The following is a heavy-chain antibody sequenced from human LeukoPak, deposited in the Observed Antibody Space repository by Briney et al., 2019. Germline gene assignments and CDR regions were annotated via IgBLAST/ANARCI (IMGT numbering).Heavy chain of an antibody. CDR3: ARDDSSGYLPIDY. CDR1: GGSISSYY. Sequence: SETLSLTCTVSGGSISSYYWSWIRQPPGKGLEWIGYIYYSGSTYYNPSLKSRVTISVDTSKNQFSLKLSSVTAADTAVYYCARDDSSGYLPIDYWGQGTLVTVSS. J-gene: IGHJ4*02. CDR2: IYYSGST. V-gene: IGHV4-59*06. D-gene: IGHD3-22*01.